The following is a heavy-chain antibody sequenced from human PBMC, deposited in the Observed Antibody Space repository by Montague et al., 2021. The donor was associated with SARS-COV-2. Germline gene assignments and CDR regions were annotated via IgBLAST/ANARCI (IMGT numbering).Heavy chain of an antibody. Sequence: SETLSLTCTVSGGSISSPYWTRIRQPPGKGLEWIGYIYYSGSTSYNPSLKSRVTMSVDTSKNQFSLKLSSVTAADTAVYYCARSSGSYSTFDFWGQGTLVTVSS. J-gene: IGHJ4*02. CDR3: ARSSGSYSTFDF. CDR2: IYYSGST. D-gene: IGHD3-10*01. CDR1: GGSISSPY. V-gene: IGHV4-59*08.